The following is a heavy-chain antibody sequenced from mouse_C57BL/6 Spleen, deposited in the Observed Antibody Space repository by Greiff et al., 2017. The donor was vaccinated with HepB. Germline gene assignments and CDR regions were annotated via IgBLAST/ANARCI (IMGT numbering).Heavy chain of an antibody. CDR3: ARHLTGTGAMDY. CDR1: GFSFTSYG. CDR2: IWSDGST. J-gene: IGHJ4*01. Sequence: QVQLQQSGPGLVAPSQSLSITCTVSGFSFTSYGVHWVRQPPGKGLEWLVVIWSDGSTTYNSALKSRLSISKDNSKSQVFLKRNSLHTDDTAMYYCARHLTGTGAMDYWGQGTSVTVSS. D-gene: IGHD4-1*01. V-gene: IGHV2-6-1*01.